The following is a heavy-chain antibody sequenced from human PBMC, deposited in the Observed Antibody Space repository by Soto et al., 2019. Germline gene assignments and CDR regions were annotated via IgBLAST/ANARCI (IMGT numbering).Heavy chain of an antibody. CDR3: ARGPPQELGSFDY. V-gene: IGHV1-2*04. Sequence: ASVKVSCKASGYTFTGYYMHWVRQAPGQGLEWMGWINPNSGGTNYAQKFQGWVTMTRDTSISTAYMELSRLRSDDTAVYYCARGPPQELGSFDYWDQGTLVTVSS. CDR1: GYTFTGYY. CDR2: INPNSGGT. J-gene: IGHJ4*02. D-gene: IGHD7-27*01.